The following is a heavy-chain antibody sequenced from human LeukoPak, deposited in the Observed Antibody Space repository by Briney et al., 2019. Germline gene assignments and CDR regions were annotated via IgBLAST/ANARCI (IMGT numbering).Heavy chain of an antibody. J-gene: IGHJ4*02. V-gene: IGHV3-30*18. D-gene: IGHD2-15*01. Sequence: QPGGSLRLSCATSGFTFSNYGMHWVRQAPAKGLEWVALMSFDGTNQYYADSVKGRFTISRDNSKNTLYLQMNSLRAEDTAVYYCAKSGLNRFDYWGQGTLVTVSS. CDR2: MSFDGTNQ. CDR1: GFTFSNYG. CDR3: AKSGLNRFDY.